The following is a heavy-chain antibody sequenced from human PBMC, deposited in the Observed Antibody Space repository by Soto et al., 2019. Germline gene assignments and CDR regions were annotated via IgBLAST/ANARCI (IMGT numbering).Heavy chain of an antibody. Sequence: GGSLRLSCAASGFTFSNAWMSWVRQAPGKGLEWVGRIKSKTDGGTTDYAAPVKGRFTISRDDSKNTLYLQMNNLKTEDTAVYCCTTAEIAAAAYFDYWGQGTLVTVSS. CDR3: TTAEIAAAAYFDY. V-gene: IGHV3-15*01. CDR2: IKSKTDGGTT. CDR1: GFTFSNAW. J-gene: IGHJ4*02. D-gene: IGHD6-13*01.